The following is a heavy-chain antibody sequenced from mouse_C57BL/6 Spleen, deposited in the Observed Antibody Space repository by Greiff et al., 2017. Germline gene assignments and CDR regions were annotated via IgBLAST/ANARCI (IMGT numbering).Heavy chain of an antibody. J-gene: IGHJ4*01. CDR3: ARPDGNHGGDY. V-gene: IGHV5-17*01. CDR1: GFTFSDYG. D-gene: IGHD2-3*01. Sequence: EVKVVESGGGLVKPGGSLKLSCAASGFTFSDYGMHWVRQAPEKGLEWVAYISSGSSTIYYADTVKGRFTISRDNAKNTLFLQMTRLRSEDTAMYYCARPDGNHGGDYWGQGTSVTVSS. CDR2: ISSGSSTI.